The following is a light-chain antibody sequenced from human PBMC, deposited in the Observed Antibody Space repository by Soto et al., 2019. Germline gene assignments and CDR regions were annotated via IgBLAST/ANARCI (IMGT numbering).Light chain of an antibody. CDR3: QSYDTNTVV. CDR2: EDD. Sequence: NFMLTQPHSVSESPGKTVTISCTRSSGSIGSNSVQWYRQRPGSAPTIVIYEDDQRPSGVPNRFAGSIDRSSNSASLTISGLQTEDEADYYCQSYDTNTVVFGGGTKLNVL. V-gene: IGLV6-57*04. J-gene: IGLJ2*01. CDR1: SGSIGSNS.